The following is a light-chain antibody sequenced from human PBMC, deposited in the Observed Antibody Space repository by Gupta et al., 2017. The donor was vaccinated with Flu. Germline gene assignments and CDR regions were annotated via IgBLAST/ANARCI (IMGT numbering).Light chain of an antibody. CDR2: STS. Sequence: STGEDYSGYYPNRLQQEPGQAPKSLIYSTSNKPAWTPARFSGSLLGGKAALTLSGVQPEDEADYYCLIYYGGRGYFGGGTKLTVI. V-gene: IGLV7-43*01. CDR1: TGEDYSGYY. CDR3: LIYYGGRGY. J-gene: IGLJ2*01.